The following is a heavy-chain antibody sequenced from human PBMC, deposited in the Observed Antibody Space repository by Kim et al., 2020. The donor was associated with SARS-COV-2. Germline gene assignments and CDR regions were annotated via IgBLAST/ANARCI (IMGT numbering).Heavy chain of an antibody. CDR1: GDSITSGSSY. J-gene: IGHJ4*02. V-gene: IGHV4-39*01. CDR2: VYYSGTT. D-gene: IGHD3-10*01. CDR3: ARQGPSFYGSGTFYY. Sequence: SETLSLTCAITGDSITSGSSYWGWLRQPPGKGLEWIGNVYYSGTTYYNPSLKSRATISVDASRNQFSLNLKAVHDTDTAVYYCARQGPSFYGSGTFYYWGQGTLVTVSS.